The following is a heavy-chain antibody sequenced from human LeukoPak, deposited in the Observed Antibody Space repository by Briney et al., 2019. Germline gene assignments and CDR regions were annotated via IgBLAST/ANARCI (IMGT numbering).Heavy chain of an antibody. D-gene: IGHD3-9*01. J-gene: IGHJ4*02. CDR2: IYYSGST. V-gene: IGHV4-59*01. CDR3: AREAVRDILTGYYFDY. CDR1: GGSISSYY. Sequence: PSETLSLTCTVSGGSISSYYWSWIRQPPGKGLEWIGYIYYSGSTNYNPSLKSRVTISVDTSKNQFSLKLSSVTAADTAVYYCAREAVRDILTGYYFDYWGQGTLVTVSS.